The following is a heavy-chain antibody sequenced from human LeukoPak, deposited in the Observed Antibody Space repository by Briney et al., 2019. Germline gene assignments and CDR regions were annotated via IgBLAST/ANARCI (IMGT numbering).Heavy chain of an antibody. J-gene: IGHJ4*02. D-gene: IGHD3-10*01. CDR3: ATDLALRYYGSGSYYFGD. CDR1: GYTLTELS. V-gene: IGHV1-24*01. CDR2: FDPEDGET. Sequence: VKXSCKVSGYTLTELSMHWVRQAPGKGLEWMGGFDPEDGETIYAQKFQGRVTMTEDTSTDTAYMELSSLRSEDTAVYYCATDLALRYYGSGSYYFGDWGQGTLVTVSS.